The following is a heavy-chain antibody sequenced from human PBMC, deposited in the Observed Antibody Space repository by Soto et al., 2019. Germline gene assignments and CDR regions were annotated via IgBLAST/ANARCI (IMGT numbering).Heavy chain of an antibody. D-gene: IGHD6-13*01. J-gene: IGHJ6*02. Sequence: EVQLVESGGDLVQPGGSLRLSCAASGFTFSSYWMYWVRQAPGKGLVWVSRISSDGSRTDYADSVKGRFTISRDNARNTLYLQKNSLRAEDTAVYYCARVRYTSTWYYYGMDVWGQGTTVTVSS. V-gene: IGHV3-74*01. CDR3: ARVRYTSTWYYYGMDV. CDR2: ISSDGSRT. CDR1: GFTFSSYW.